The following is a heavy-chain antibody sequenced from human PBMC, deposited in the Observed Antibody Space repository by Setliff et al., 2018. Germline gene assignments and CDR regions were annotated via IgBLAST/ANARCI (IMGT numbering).Heavy chain of an antibody. J-gene: IGHJ6*02. CDR3: ARVKAVAGTRPYYYGMDV. CDR1: GGSISSHY. CDR2: IYYSGST. V-gene: IGHV4-59*11. Sequence: KASETLSLTCTVSGGSISSHYWSWIRQPPGKGLEWIGSIYYSGSTNYNPFLKSRVTISVDTSKNQFSLKLSSVTAADTAVYYCARVKAVAGTRPYYYGMDVWGQGTTVTVS. D-gene: IGHD6-19*01.